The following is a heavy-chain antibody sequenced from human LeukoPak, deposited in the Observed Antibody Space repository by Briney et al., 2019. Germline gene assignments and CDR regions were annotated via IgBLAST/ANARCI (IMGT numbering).Heavy chain of an antibody. V-gene: IGHV4-59*08. CDR3: ARSYSVSYSMGY. CDR2: IFYSGST. CDR1: GGSISSYY. J-gene: IGHJ4*02. D-gene: IGHD1-26*01. Sequence: SETLSLTCTGSGGSISSYYWSWIRQPPGKGLEWIGFIFYSGSTNYNPSLKSRVTISVDTSKNQFSLKLSSVTAADTALYYCARSYSVSYSMGYWGQGTLVTVSS.